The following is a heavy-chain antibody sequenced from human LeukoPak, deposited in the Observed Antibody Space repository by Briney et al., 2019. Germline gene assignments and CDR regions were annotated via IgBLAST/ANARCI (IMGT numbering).Heavy chain of an antibody. CDR3: ARDLGNYYGSGSYYNGGY. J-gene: IGHJ4*02. CDR2: INPNSGGT. D-gene: IGHD3-10*01. CDR1: GYTFTGYY. Sequence: ASVKVSCKASGYTFTGYYMHWVRQAPGQGLEWMGWINPNSGGTNYAQKFQGRVTTTRDTSISTAYMELSRLRSDDTAVYYCARDLGNYYGSGSYYNGGYWGQGTLVTVSS. V-gene: IGHV1-2*02.